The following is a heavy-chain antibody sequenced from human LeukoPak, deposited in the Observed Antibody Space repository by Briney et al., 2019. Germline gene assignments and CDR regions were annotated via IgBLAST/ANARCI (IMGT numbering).Heavy chain of an antibody. D-gene: IGHD3-22*01. V-gene: IGHV4-34*01. Sequence: SETLSLTCAVYGGSFSGYYWSWIRQPPGKGLEWIGEINHSGSTNYNPSLKSRVTISVDTSKNQFSLKLSSVTAADTAVYYCARLPYYYDSSGYFFDYWGQGTLVTVSS. CDR2: INHSGST. CDR1: GGSFSGYY. CDR3: ARLPYYYDSSGYFFDY. J-gene: IGHJ4*02.